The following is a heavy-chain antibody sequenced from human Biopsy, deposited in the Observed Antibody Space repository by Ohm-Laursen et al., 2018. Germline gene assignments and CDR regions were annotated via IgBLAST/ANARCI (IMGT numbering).Heavy chain of an antibody. V-gene: IGHV3-23*01. J-gene: IGHJ4*02. Sequence: SLRLSCAASRFPFHNYAMNWVRQAPGKGLEWVSTISGSGGSTYYADSVKGRFTIPRDASKNTLYLLMNSLRAEDTAMYYCAKGGYCTTTSCYMDVDYWGQGALVTVSS. CDR1: RFPFHNYA. D-gene: IGHD2-2*02. CDR2: ISGSGGST. CDR3: AKGGYCTTTSCYMDVDY.